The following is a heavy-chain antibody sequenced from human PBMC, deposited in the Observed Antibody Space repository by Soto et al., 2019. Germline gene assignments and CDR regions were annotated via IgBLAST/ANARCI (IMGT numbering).Heavy chain of an antibody. CDR3: ARDAPYYQRYYYTMEV. CDR1: GGSISAYY. V-gene: IGHV4-4*07. Sequence: SETLSLTCSVSGGSISAYYWSWIRQSAGEGLEWIGRVYDGGRTNYNPSLKSRVTMSVDTSRNQISLKLTSVTAADTAVYFCARDAPYYQRYYYTMEVWGQGTTVTVSS. J-gene: IGHJ6*02. D-gene: IGHD3-10*01. CDR2: VYDGGRT.